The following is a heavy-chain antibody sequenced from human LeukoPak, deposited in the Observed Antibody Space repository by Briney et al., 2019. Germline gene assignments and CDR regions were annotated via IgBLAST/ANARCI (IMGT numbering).Heavy chain of an antibody. Sequence: SETLSLTCTVSGDSISSFYWTWIRQPAGRGLEWIGRIYPSGSTTCNPSLKSRVTMSVDTSKNQFSLRLGSVTAADTAVYYCARLQPTRWFDPWGQGTLVTVSS. V-gene: IGHV4-4*07. J-gene: IGHJ5*02. CDR1: GDSISSFY. CDR2: IYPSGST. D-gene: IGHD4-11*01. CDR3: ARLQPTRWFDP.